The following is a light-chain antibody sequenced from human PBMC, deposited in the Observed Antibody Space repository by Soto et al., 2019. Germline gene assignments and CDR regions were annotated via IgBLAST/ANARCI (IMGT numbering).Light chain of an antibody. Sequence: ELVVTQSPATLSVSPGERVTLSCRTSQDVSSKLAWYQQKAGQAHSLLIYDASTRATGTPARFSGSGSGTEFTLAVSSLQSEDYAVYFCQQYIRWPLTFGGGTKVEIK. CDR1: QDVSSK. CDR2: DAS. J-gene: IGKJ4*01. V-gene: IGKV3D-15*01. CDR3: QQYIRWPLT.